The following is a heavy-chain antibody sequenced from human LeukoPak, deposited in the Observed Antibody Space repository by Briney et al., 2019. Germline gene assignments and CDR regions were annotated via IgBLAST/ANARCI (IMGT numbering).Heavy chain of an antibody. D-gene: IGHD2-8*01. V-gene: IGHV1-2*02. J-gene: IGHJ6*02. Sequence: ASVKVSCKASGYTFTGYYMHWVRQAPGQGLEWMGWINPNSGGTNYAQKFQGRVTMTRDTSISTAYMELSRLRSDDMAVYYCARGGVALSYYGMDVWGQGTTVTVSS. CDR3: ARGGVALSYYGMDV. CDR1: GYTFTGYY. CDR2: INPNSGGT.